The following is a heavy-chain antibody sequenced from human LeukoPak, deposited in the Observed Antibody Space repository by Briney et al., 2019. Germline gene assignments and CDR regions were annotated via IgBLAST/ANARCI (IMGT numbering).Heavy chain of an antibody. Sequence: GESLKISCKGSGYSFTSYWIGWVRQMPGKGLEWMGIIYPGDSDTRYSPSFQGQVTISADKSISTAYLQWSSLKASDTAMYYCARHPRTDIVATVMYDYWGQGTLVTVSS. CDR2: IYPGDSDT. J-gene: IGHJ4*02. CDR3: ARHPRTDIVATVMYDY. CDR1: GYSFTSYW. D-gene: IGHD5-12*01. V-gene: IGHV5-51*01.